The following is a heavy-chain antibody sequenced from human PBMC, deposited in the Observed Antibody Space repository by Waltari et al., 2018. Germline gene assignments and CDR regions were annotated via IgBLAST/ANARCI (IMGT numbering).Heavy chain of an antibody. V-gene: IGHV3-74*01. CDR3: ARVATKTYSSPVPGRPYYYGMDV. D-gene: IGHD3-22*01. Sequence: EEQLVESGGGLAHPGESLRLSCAASGFTFSRYWLDWVRQAPGQGLGWVSRSSSDGSSVTYADSVKGRFTISRDNAKNTLYVQMNRLRAEDTAVYYCARVATKTYSSPVPGRPYYYGMDVWGQGTTVTVSS. CDR2: SSSDGSSV. J-gene: IGHJ6*02. CDR1: GFTFSRYW.